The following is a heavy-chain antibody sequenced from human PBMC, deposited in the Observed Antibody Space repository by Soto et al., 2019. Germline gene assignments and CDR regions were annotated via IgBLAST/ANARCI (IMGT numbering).Heavy chain of an antibody. J-gene: IGHJ4*02. CDR3: ARESRYCSGGSCYFLPGIDY. D-gene: IGHD2-15*01. V-gene: IGHV1-69*12. CDR2: IIPIFGTA. Sequence: QVQLVQSGAEVKKPGSSVKVSCKASGGTFSSYAISWVRQAPGQGLEWMGGIIPIFGTATYAQKFKGRVTITADESTSTASMELSSLRSEDPAVYYCARESRYCSGGSCYFLPGIDYWGQGTLVTVSS. CDR1: GGTFSSYA.